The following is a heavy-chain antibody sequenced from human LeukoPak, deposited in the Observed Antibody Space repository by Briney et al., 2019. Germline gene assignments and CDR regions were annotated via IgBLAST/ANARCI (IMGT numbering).Heavy chain of an antibody. D-gene: IGHD3-10*01. Sequence: GASVKVSCKASGYTFTSYDVNWVRQATGQGLEWMGWMNPNSGNTGYAQEFQGRVTITRNTSISTAYMELSSLRSEDTAVYYCARAKTMVRGVIMRYWGQGTLVTVSS. CDR1: GYTFTSYD. CDR2: MNPNSGNT. V-gene: IGHV1-8*03. J-gene: IGHJ4*02. CDR3: ARAKTMVRGVIMRY.